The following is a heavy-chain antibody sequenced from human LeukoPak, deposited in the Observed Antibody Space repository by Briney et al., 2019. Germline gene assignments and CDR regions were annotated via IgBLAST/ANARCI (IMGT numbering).Heavy chain of an antibody. V-gene: IGHV3-69-1*01. CDR1: GFDFSSNA. Sequence: GGSLRLSCAAAGFDFSSNALSWVRQAPGEGLDWVSSISVSSTTYYLDSVKGRFTISRDNAKNSLYLQMNSLRAEDTAVYYCARISGAAVQHFDYWGQGTLVTVSS. CDR3: ARISGAAVQHFDY. J-gene: IGHJ4*02. D-gene: IGHD6-13*01. CDR2: ISVSSTT.